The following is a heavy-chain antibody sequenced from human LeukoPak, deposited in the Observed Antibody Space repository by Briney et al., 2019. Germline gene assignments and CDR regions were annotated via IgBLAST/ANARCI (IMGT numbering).Heavy chain of an antibody. CDR2: IKQDGSEK. CDR3: TRNSGSHP. CDR1: GFTFSNYW. Sequence: GGSLRLSCAASGFTFSNYWMSWVRQAPGRGLEWVANIKQDGSEKYYVDPVKGRFTISRDNAKNSLYLQMNSLRAEDTAVYYCTRNSGSHPWGRGTLVTVSS. J-gene: IGHJ5*02. V-gene: IGHV3-7*01. D-gene: IGHD3-10*01.